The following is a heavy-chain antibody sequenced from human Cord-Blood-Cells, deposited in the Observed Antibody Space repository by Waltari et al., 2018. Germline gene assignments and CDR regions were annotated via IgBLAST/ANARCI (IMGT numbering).Heavy chain of an antibody. V-gene: IGHV3-74*01. D-gene: IGHD2-2*01. Sequence: EVQLVESGGGLVQPGGSLRLSCAASGFTFSSYWMHWVRQAPGKGLVWVERIDRDVRSTSCSDYVACRFTIARYNAKSTLYLQMNSRRAEDTAVYYCARHQLPYAFDIWGQGARVTVSS. J-gene: IGHJ3*02. CDR1: GFTFSSYW. CDR2: IDRDVRST. CDR3: ARHQLPYAFDI.